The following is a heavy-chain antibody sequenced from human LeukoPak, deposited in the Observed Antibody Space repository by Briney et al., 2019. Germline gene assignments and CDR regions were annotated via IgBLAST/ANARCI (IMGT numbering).Heavy chain of an antibody. Sequence: GGSLRLSCAASGFTFSSYWMHWVRQAPRKGLVWVSRINSDGSSTSYADSMKGRFTISRDNAKNTLYLQMNSLRAEDTAVYYCANLWATVTTRDHWGQGTLVTVSS. CDR2: INSDGSST. J-gene: IGHJ4*02. CDR1: GFTFSSYW. V-gene: IGHV3-74*01. D-gene: IGHD4-17*01. CDR3: ANLWATVTTRDH.